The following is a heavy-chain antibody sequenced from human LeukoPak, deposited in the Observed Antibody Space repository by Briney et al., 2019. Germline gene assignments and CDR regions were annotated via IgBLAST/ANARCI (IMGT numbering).Heavy chain of an antibody. CDR3: ARVSPPNYDFWSGYYPYYFDY. D-gene: IGHD3-3*01. V-gene: IGHV3-21*01. CDR2: ISSSSSYI. J-gene: IGHJ4*02. CDR1: GFTFSSYS. Sequence: GGSLRLSCAASGFTFSSYSMNWVRQAPGKGLEGVSSISSSSSYIYYADSVKGRFTISRDNAKNSLYLQMNSLRAEDTAVYYCARVSPPNYDFWSGYYPYYFDYWGQGTLVTVSS.